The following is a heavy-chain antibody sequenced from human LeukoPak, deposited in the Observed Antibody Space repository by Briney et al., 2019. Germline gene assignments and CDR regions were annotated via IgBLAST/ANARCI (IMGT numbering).Heavy chain of an antibody. D-gene: IGHD2-15*01. J-gene: IGHJ5*02. Sequence: SETLSLTCTVSGGSISSYYWSWIRQPPGKGLEWIGYIYYSGSTNYNPSLKSRVTISVDTSKNQFSLKLSSVTAADTAVYYCARHGYCSGGSCYFLGFDPWGQGTLVTVSS. CDR3: ARHGYCSGGSCYFLGFDP. V-gene: IGHV4-59*08. CDR2: IYYSGST. CDR1: GGSISSYY.